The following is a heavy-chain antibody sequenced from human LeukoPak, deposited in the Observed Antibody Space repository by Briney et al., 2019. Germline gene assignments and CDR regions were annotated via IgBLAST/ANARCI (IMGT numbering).Heavy chain of an antibody. CDR3: ARGHRGYCSSTSCYGFVSYDYYGMDV. CDR2: ISSSSSYI. Sequence: GRSLRLSCAASGFTFSSYSMNWVRQAPGKGLEWVSSISSSSSYIYYADSVKGRFTISRDNAKNSLYLQMNSLRAEDTAVYYCARGHRGYCSSTSCYGFVSYDYYGMDVWGQGTTVTVSS. CDR1: GFTFSSYS. V-gene: IGHV3-21*01. D-gene: IGHD2-2*01. J-gene: IGHJ6*02.